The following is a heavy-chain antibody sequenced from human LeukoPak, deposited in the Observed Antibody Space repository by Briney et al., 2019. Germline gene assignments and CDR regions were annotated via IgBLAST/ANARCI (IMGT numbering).Heavy chain of an antibody. Sequence: PGGSLRLSCAASGFTFSDYYMSWIRQAPRKGLEWVSYISSSGSTIYYADSVKGRYTISRDNAKNSLYLQMNSLRAEDTAVYYCARGTDYYGSGRTNWFDPWGQGTLVTVSS. D-gene: IGHD3-10*01. V-gene: IGHV3-11*04. J-gene: IGHJ5*02. CDR3: ARGTDYYGSGRTNWFDP. CDR1: GFTFSDYY. CDR2: ISSSGSTI.